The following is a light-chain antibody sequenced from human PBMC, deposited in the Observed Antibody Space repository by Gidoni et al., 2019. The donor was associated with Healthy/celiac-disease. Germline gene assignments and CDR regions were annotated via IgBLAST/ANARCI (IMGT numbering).Light chain of an antibody. J-gene: IGKJ5*01. CDR1: QSLLHSNVYNY. CDR3: MQALQTPQVT. Sequence: DIVMTQSPLSLPVTPGEPASISCRSSQSLLHSNVYNYLDCYLQKPGQSPQLLIYLGSNRASGVPDRFSGSGSGTDFTLKISRVEAEDVGVYYCMQALQTPQVTFGQGTRLEIK. V-gene: IGKV2-28*01. CDR2: LGS.